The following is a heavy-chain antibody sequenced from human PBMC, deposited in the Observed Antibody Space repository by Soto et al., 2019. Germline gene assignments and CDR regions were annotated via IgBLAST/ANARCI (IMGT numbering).Heavy chain of an antibody. V-gene: IGHV3-21*01. CDR2: ISSSSSYI. CDR3: ARDSHERLRFLEWLLYDAFDI. Sequence: GGSLRLSCAASGFTFSSYSMNWVRQAPGKGLEWVSSISSSSSYIYYADSVKGRFTISRDNAKNSLYLQMNSLRAEDTDVYYCARDSHERLRFLEWLLYDAFDIWGQGTMVTVSS. CDR1: GFTFSSYS. D-gene: IGHD3-3*01. J-gene: IGHJ3*02.